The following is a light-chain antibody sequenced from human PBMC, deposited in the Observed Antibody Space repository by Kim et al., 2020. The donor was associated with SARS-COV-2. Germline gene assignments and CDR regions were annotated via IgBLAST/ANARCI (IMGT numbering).Light chain of an antibody. V-gene: IGLV3-10*01. J-gene: IGLJ3*02. CDR3: YSTDSSGNHRV. Sequence: PGQTARITCSGDALPKKYAFWYRQKSGQAPVLVIYEDSKRPSGIPERFSGSSSGTVATLTISGAQVEDEADYYCYSTDSSGNHRVFGGGTQLTVL. CDR1: ALPKKY. CDR2: EDS.